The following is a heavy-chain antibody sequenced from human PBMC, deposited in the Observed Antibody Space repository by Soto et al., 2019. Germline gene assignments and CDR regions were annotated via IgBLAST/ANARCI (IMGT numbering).Heavy chain of an antibody. Sequence: GGSLRLSXAASGFTFSSYAMSWVRQAPGRGLEWVSSINIGGSSYYADSVKGRFTISRDNSKNTLYLRMNSLRAEDAAIYYCAKSYDSSGYYCLDFWGHGTLVTVSS. J-gene: IGHJ4*01. CDR2: INIGGSS. CDR3: AKSYDSSGYYCLDF. D-gene: IGHD3-22*01. CDR1: GFTFSSYA. V-gene: IGHV3-23*01.